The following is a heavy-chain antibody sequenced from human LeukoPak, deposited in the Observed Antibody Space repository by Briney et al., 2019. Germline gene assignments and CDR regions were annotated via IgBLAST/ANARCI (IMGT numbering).Heavy chain of an antibody. CDR3: ARTGELSFVFDY. J-gene: IGHJ4*02. CDR2: IYYSGST. Sequence: PSETLSLTCTVSGGSISSYYWSWIRQPPGKGLEWIGYIYYSGSTNYNPSLKSRVTISVDTSKNQFSLKLSSVTAADTAVYYCARTGELSFVFDYWGQGTLVTVS. D-gene: IGHD3-16*02. V-gene: IGHV4-59*01. CDR1: GGSISSYY.